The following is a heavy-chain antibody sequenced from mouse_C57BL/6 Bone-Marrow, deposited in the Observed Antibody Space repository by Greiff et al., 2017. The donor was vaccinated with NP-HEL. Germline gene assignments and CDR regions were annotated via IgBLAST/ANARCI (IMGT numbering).Heavy chain of an antibody. D-gene: IGHD1-1*01. V-gene: IGHV1-64*01. J-gene: IGHJ2*01. CDR1: GYTFTSYW. CDR2: IHPNSGST. CDR3: ARSLITTVVATDY. Sequence: VKLQESGAELVKPGASVKLSCKASGYTFTSYWMHWVKQRPGQGLEWIGMIHPNSGSTNYNEKFKSKATLTVDKSSSTAYMQLSSLTSEDSAVYYCARSLITTVVATDYWGQGTTLTVSS.